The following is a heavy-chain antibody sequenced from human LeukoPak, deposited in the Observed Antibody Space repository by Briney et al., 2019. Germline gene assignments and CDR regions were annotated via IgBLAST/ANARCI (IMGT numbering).Heavy chain of an antibody. CDR3: AKDGNWARFED. V-gene: IGHV3-23*01. D-gene: IGHD7-27*01. Sequence: QPGGSLRLSCAASGFIFSHYGMNWVRQAPGKGLEWVSGITSRSTTYYADSVKGRFTISRDNSKNMVWLQINSPTAEDTATYYRAKDGNWARFEDWGQGTLVTVSS. J-gene: IGHJ4*02. CDR1: GFIFSHYG. CDR2: ITSRSTT.